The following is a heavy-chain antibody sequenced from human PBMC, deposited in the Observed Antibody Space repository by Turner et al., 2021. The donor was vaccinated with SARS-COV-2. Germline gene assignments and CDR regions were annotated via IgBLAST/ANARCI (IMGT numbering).Heavy chain of an antibody. V-gene: IGHV1-18*01. J-gene: IGHJ6*02. CDR2: ISVYNGNT. D-gene: IGHD3-10*01. Sequence: QVQLVQSGAEVKKPGASVKVSCKASGYTFTSYGISWVRQAPGQGLEWMGWISVYNGNTNYAQKLQGRVTMTTDTSTSTAYMELRSLRSDDTAVYYCARLRYYGSGSYLALPDYGMDVWGQGTTVTVSS. CDR1: GYTFTSYG. CDR3: ARLRYYGSGSYLALPDYGMDV.